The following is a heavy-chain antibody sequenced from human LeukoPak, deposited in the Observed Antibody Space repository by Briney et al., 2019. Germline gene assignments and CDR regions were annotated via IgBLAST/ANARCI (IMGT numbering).Heavy chain of an antibody. Sequence: SETLSLTCAVYGGSFSGYYWSWIRQPPGKGLEWIGEINHSGSTSYNPSLKSRVTISVDTSKNQFSLKLSSVTAADTAVYYCARGYSSTSLEQNYYYYGMDVWGQGTTVTVSS. J-gene: IGHJ6*02. CDR1: GGSFSGYY. V-gene: IGHV4-34*01. D-gene: IGHD2-2*01. CDR3: ARGYSSTSLEQNYYYYGMDV. CDR2: INHSGST.